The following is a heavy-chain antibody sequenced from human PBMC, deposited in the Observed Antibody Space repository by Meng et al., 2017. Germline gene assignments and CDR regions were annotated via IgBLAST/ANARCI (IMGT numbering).Heavy chain of an antibody. CDR2: IKQDGSEK. CDR1: GFTFSSYW. D-gene: IGHD3-16*02. CDR3: ASQKNTYYDYVWGSYRTFGFDY. Sequence: GGSLRLSCAASGFTFSSYWMSWVRQAPGKGLEWVANIKQDGSEKYYVDSVKGRFTISRDNAKNSLYLQMNSLRAEDTAEYYCASQKNTYYDYVWGSYRTFGFDYWGQGTLVTVSS. J-gene: IGHJ4*02. V-gene: IGHV3-7*01.